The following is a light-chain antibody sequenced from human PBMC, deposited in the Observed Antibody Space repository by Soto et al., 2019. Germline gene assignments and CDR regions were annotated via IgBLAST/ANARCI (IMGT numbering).Light chain of an antibody. J-gene: IGLJ3*02. CDR2: GNS. CDR1: SSNIGAGYD. Sequence: QSVLTQPPSVSGAPGQRVTISCTGSSSNIGAGYDVHWYQQLPGTAPKRLIYGNSNRPSGVPDRFSGSKSGTSASLAITGLQAEDEADYYCQSYDSSLSGPWVFGGGTQLTVL. V-gene: IGLV1-40*01. CDR3: QSYDSSLSGPWV.